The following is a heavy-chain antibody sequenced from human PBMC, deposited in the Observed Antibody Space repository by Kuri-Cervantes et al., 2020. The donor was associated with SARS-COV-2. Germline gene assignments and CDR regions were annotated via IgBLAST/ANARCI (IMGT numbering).Heavy chain of an antibody. V-gene: IGHV1-69*05. CDR1: GGTFSSYA. D-gene: IGHD7-27*01. CDR3: ARVTGDLGVGAFDI. Sequence: SVKVSCKASGGTFSSYAISWVRQAPGQGLEWMGGIIPIFGTANYAQKFQGRVTITTEESTSTAYMELSSLRSEDTAVYYCARVTGDLGVGAFDIWGQGTMVTVSS. CDR2: IIPIFGTA. J-gene: IGHJ3*02.